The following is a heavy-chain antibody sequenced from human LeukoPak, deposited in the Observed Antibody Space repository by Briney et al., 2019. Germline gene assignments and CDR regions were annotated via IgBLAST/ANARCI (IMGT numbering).Heavy chain of an antibody. Sequence: PGGSLRLSCAASGFTFSSYAMSWVRLAPGKGLEWVSSISSSSSYIYYADSVKGRFTISRDNAKNSLYLQMNSLRAEDTAVYYCARDWRGSGGNFDYWGQGTLVTVSS. V-gene: IGHV3-21*01. D-gene: IGHD1-26*01. CDR3: ARDWRGSGGNFDY. CDR1: GFTFSSYA. CDR2: ISSSSSYI. J-gene: IGHJ4*02.